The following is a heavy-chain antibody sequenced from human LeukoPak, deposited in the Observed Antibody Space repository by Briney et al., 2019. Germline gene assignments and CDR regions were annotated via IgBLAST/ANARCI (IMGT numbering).Heavy chain of an antibody. CDR2: ISGSGGST. CDR3: ARRNLGNWFDP. CDR1: GFTFSSYA. V-gene: IGHV3-23*01. J-gene: IGHJ5*02. Sequence: GGSLRLSCAASGFTFSSYAMSWVRQAPGKGLEWVSAISGSGGSTYYADSVKGRFTISRDNAKNSLYLQMNSLRAEDTAVYYCARRNLGNWFDPWGQGTLVTVSS.